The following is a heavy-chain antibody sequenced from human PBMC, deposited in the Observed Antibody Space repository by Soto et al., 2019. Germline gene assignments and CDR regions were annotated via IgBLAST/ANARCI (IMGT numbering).Heavy chain of an antibody. D-gene: IGHD5-18*01. CDR2: INHSGST. CDR3: ARAGRGYSYGYYFDY. J-gene: IGHJ4*02. CDR1: GGSFSGYY. Sequence: SETLSLTCAVYGGSFSGYYWSWIRQPRGKGLEWIGEINHSGSTNYNPSLKSRVTISVDTSKNQFSLKLSSVTAADTAVYYCARAGRGYSYGYYFDYWGQGTLVTVSS. V-gene: IGHV4-34*01.